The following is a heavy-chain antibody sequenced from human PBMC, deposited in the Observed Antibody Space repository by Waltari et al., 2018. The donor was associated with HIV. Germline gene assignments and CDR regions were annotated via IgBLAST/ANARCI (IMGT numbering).Heavy chain of an antibody. CDR2: IKEDGSEI. V-gene: IGHV3-7*01. Sequence: EVRLVESGGGLVQPGGSLRLSCAASGFPFSSSWMTWVRQAPGKGLELVANIKEDGSEIHYVDSVKGRFTISRDNAKNSLYLQMNSLRAEDTAVYYCARRQQLTDWGQGTLVTVSS. CDR1: GFPFSSSW. D-gene: IGHD6-13*01. CDR3: ARRQQLTD. J-gene: IGHJ4*02.